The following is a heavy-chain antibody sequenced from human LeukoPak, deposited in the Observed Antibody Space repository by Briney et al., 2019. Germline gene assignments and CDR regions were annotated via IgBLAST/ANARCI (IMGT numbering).Heavy chain of an antibody. J-gene: IGHJ5*02. D-gene: IGHD1-1*01. V-gene: IGHV4-31*03. CDR1: GGSISSGAYY. CDR3: ARVSIQLERPARFDP. Sequence: SQTLSLTCTVPGGSISSGAYYWSWIRQHPGTGLEWIGYIYYSGSTYYNPSFKSRVTISVDTSNNQLSLRLSSVTAADTAVYYCARVSIQLERPARFDPWGQGTLVTVSS. CDR2: IYYSGST.